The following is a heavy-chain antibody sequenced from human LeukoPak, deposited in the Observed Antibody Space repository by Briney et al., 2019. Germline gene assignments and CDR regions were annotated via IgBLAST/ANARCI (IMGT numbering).Heavy chain of an antibody. Sequence: SETLSLTCTVSGGSIGSGYYWAWIRQPPGKGLEWIGSIHYGGTTHYNPSLQSRVTISADTSKNQFALDLRSVTAADTAVYYCTRDIGDFVSDFWGQGTLVAVST. CDR2: IHYGGTT. CDR1: GGSIGSGYY. D-gene: IGHD2-21*02. V-gene: IGHV4-39*02. CDR3: TRDIGDFVSDF. J-gene: IGHJ4*02.